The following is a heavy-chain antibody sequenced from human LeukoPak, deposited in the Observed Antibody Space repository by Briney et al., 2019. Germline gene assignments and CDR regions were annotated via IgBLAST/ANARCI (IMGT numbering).Heavy chain of an antibody. Sequence: PSETLSLTCAVYGGSFSGYYWSWIRQPPGKGLGWIGEINHSGSTNYNPSLKSRVTISVDTSKNQFSLKLSSVTAADTAVYYCARGRHGSGSYYSLYYYGMDVWGQGTTVTVSS. CDR2: INHSGST. J-gene: IGHJ6*02. CDR1: GGSFSGYY. CDR3: ARGRHGSGSYYSLYYYGMDV. D-gene: IGHD3-10*01. V-gene: IGHV4-34*01.